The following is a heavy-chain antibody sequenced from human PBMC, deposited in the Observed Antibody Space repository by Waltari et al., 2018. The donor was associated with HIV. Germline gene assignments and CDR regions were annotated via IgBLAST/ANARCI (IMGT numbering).Heavy chain of an antibody. J-gene: IGHJ4*02. V-gene: IGHV1-2*02. D-gene: IGHD2-2*01. CDR2: INPNSGGT. Sequence: QVQLVQSGAEVKKPGASVKVSCKASGYTFTGYSLHWVRQDPRQGREWTGWINPNSGGTNYAQKFQGRVTMTRDTSISTAYMELSRLRSDDTAVYYCARGDNLSLIVVVPVGGIDYWGQGTLVTISS. CDR1: GYTFTGYS. CDR3: ARGDNLSLIVVVPVGGIDY.